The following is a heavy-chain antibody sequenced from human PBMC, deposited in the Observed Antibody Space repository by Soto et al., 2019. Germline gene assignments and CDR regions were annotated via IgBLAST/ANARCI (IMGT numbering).Heavy chain of an antibody. Sequence: GGSLRLSCAASGFTFSSYGMHWVRQAPGKGLEWVAVIWYDGSNKYYADSVKGRFTISRDNSKNTLYLQMNRLRAEDTAVYYSARVKSSGWYFDYWGQGTLVTVSS. V-gene: IGHV3-33*01. D-gene: IGHD6-19*01. CDR3: ARVKSSGWYFDY. CDR1: GFTFSSYG. J-gene: IGHJ4*02. CDR2: IWYDGSNK.